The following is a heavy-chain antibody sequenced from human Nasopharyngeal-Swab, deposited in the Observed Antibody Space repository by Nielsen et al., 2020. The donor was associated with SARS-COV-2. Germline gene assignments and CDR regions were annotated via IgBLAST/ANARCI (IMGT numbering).Heavy chain of an antibody. D-gene: IGHD2-15*01. J-gene: IGHJ4*02. Sequence: GESLEISCAASGFTFSSYSMNWVRQAPGKGLEWVSSISSSSSYIYYADSVKGRFTISRDNAKNSLYLQMNSLRAEDTAVYYCARDGGDIVVVVAATYLGYWGQGTLVTVSS. CDR1: GFTFSSYS. CDR2: ISSSSSYI. CDR3: ARDGGDIVVVVAATYLGY. V-gene: IGHV3-21*01.